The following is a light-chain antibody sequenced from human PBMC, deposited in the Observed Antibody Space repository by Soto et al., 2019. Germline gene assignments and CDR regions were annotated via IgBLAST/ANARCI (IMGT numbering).Light chain of an antibody. CDR3: QRFGRFT. V-gene: IGKV3-20*01. CDR1: QIIGSNY. J-gene: IGKJ3*01. CDR2: GAS. Sequence: EIVLTQSPGTLSLSPGDRATLSCRASQIIGSNYVAWYQQKAGQAPRLLIYGASVRATGIPDRFSGSGSGTDFTLTISRLETEAVAVYYCQRFGRFTFGPGTNVEIK.